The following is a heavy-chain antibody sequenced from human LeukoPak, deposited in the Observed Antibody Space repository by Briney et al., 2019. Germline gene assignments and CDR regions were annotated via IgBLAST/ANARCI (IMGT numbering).Heavy chain of an antibody. CDR2: IIPIFGTA. J-gene: IGHJ6*02. Sequence: GASVKVSCKASGGTFSSYAISWVRQAPGQGLEWMGGIIPIFGTANYAQKFQGRVTITADESTSTAYMELSRLRSDDTAVYYCARDDTAMVRGVMRPLYYYYGMDVWGQGTTVTVSS. V-gene: IGHV1-69*13. CDR3: ARDDTAMVRGVMRPLYYYYGMDV. D-gene: IGHD3-10*01. CDR1: GGTFSSYA.